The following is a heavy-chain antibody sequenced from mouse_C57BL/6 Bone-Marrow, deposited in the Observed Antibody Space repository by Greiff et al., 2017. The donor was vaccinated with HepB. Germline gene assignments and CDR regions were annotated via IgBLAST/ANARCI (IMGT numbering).Heavy chain of an antibody. CDR1: GYSITSDY. CDR3: ARLGITTVVAFDY. J-gene: IGHJ2*01. V-gene: IGHV3-8*01. Sequence: VQLKESGPGLAKPSQTLSLTCSVTGYSITSDYWNWIRQFPGNKLEYMGYISYSGSTYYNPSLKSRISITRDTSKNQYYLQLNSGTTEDTATYYCARLGITTVVAFDYWGQGTTLTVSS. CDR2: ISYSGST. D-gene: IGHD1-1*01.